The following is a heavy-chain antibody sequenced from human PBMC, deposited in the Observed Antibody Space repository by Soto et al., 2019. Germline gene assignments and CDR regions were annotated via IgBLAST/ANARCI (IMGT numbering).Heavy chain of an antibody. V-gene: IGHV3-23*01. CDR2: ISGSDGKT. CDR1: GFSFGSYA. J-gene: IGHJ4*02. D-gene: IGHD3-10*01. Sequence: GGSLRLSCAASGFSFGSYALSWVRQAPGKGLEWVSTISGSDGKTFYADSVKGRFSISRDTSQSTLYLQMNSLRADDTAMYYCARWSYLIYWGQGTRVTFPS. CDR3: ARWSYLIY.